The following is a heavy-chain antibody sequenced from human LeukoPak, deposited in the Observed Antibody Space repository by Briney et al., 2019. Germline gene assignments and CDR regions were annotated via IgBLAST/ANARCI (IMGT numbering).Heavy chain of an antibody. CDR3: AKDGGRYRFDF. CDR1: GLPFNAHN. CDR2: IRNDETEI. D-gene: IGHD3-16*02. J-gene: IGHJ4*02. Sequence: GGSLRLSCTAPGLPFNAHNIHWIRQSPGRGLEWVSFIRNDETEIHYADFAKGRFTISRDRSKNSVYLQMNSLRPDDTALYYCAKDGGRYRFDFWGQGTMVTVSS. V-gene: IGHV3-30*02.